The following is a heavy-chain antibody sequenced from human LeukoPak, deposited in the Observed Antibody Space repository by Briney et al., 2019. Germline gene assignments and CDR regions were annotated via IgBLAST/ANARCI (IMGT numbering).Heavy chain of an antibody. V-gene: IGHV1-3*01. D-gene: IGHD3-3*01. CDR3: ARGATIFGVVTLFDY. CDR2: INAGNGNT. Sequence: ASVKVSRKASGYTFTSYAMHWVRQAPGQRLEWMGWINAGNGNTKYSQKFQGRVTITRDTSASTAYMELSSLRSEDTAVYYCARGATIFGVVTLFDYWGQGTLVTVSS. CDR1: GYTFTSYA. J-gene: IGHJ4*02.